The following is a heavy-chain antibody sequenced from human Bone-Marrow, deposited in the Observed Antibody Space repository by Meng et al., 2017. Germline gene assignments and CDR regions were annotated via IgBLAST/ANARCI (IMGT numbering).Heavy chain of an antibody. Sequence: PGASLGVSFKFVVYPLTSSHRHCGPPAPGQGLEWMGHIKPQSGDTLYEQKFQGRVSMTRDTSISTAYVELSGLTSDDTAVYYCARDEDISAAGYLFGDYWGHGTLVTVSS. V-gene: IGHV1-2*06. CDR1: VYPLTSSH. J-gene: IGHJ4*01. CDR2: IKPQSGDT. CDR3: ARDEDISAAGYLFGDY. D-gene: IGHD6-13*01.